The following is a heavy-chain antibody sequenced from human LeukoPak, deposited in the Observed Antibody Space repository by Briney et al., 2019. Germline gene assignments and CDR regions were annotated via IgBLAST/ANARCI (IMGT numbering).Heavy chain of an antibody. V-gene: IGHV3-23*01. D-gene: IGHD1-1*01. CDR1: GFTFSNYA. CDR2: ISGRGGST. Sequence: HSGGSLRLSCAASGFTFSNYAMIWVRQAPGKGLEWVSSISGRGGSTYYAGSVKGRFTISRDNSKNTLYLQMNSLRAEDTAVYYCARGAGTGPDAFDIWGQGTMVTVSS. CDR3: ARGAGTGPDAFDI. J-gene: IGHJ3*02.